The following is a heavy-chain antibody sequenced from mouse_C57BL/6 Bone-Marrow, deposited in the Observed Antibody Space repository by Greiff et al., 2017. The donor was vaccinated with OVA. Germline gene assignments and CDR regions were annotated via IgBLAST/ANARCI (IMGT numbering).Heavy chain of an antibody. Sequence: EVKLVESGGGLVQPGGSLSLSCAASGFTFTDYYMSWVRQPPGKALEWLGFIRNKANGYTTEYSASVKGRFTISRDNSQSILYLQMNALRAEDSATYYCARYLAYDYAPYYAMDYWGQGTSVTVSS. D-gene: IGHD2-4*01. CDR3: ARYLAYDYAPYYAMDY. V-gene: IGHV7-3*01. J-gene: IGHJ4*01. CDR1: GFTFTDYY. CDR2: IRNKANGYTT.